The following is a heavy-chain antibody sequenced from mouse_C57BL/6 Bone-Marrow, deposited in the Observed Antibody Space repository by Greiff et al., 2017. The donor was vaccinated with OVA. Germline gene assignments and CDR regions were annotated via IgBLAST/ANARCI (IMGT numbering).Heavy chain of an antibody. CDR3: ARDGYDSFAY. Sequence: QVQLQQPGAELVMPGASVKLSCKASGYTFTSYWMHWVKQRPGQGLEWIGEIDPSDSYTNYNQKFKGKSTLTVDKSSSTAYMQLSSLTSEDSAVYYWARDGYDSFAYWGQGTLVTVSA. CDR1: GYTFTSYW. V-gene: IGHV1-69*01. J-gene: IGHJ3*01. D-gene: IGHD2-2*01. CDR2: IDPSDSYT.